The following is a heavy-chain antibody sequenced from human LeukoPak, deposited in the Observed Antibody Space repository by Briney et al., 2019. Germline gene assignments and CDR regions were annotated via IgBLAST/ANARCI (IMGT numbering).Heavy chain of an antibody. Sequence: GASVKVSCKASGGTFSSYAISWVRQAPGQGLEWMGGIIPIFGTANYAQKFQGRVTITADESTSTAYMELSSLRAEDTAVYYCARDGDIVATMKHFDYWGQGTLVTVSS. CDR1: GGTFSSYA. CDR3: ARDGDIVATMKHFDY. CDR2: IIPIFGTA. V-gene: IGHV1-69*13. D-gene: IGHD5-12*01. J-gene: IGHJ4*02.